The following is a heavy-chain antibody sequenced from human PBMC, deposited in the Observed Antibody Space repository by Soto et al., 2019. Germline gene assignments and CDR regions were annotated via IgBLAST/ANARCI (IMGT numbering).Heavy chain of an antibody. J-gene: IGHJ6*02. CDR1: GFTFSHYG. CDR3: ARDHKVLTLGWYYGMDV. CDR2: IWYDGSNK. V-gene: IGHV3-33*01. D-gene: IGHD2-2*01. Sequence: GGSLRLSCAASGFTFSHYGMHWVRQAPGKGLDWVAVIWYDGSNKYYADSVKGRFTISRDNSKNTLYLQMNSLGAEDTAVYYCARDHKVLTLGWYYGMDVWGQGTTVTVSS.